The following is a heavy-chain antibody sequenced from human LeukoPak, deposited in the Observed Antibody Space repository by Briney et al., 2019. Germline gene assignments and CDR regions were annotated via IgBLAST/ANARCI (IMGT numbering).Heavy chain of an antibody. D-gene: IGHD3-22*01. CDR2: IYYSGST. CDR1: GGSISSGGYS. V-gene: IGHV4-61*08. J-gene: IGHJ4*02. CDR3: ARDPSGYFNY. Sequence: SETLSLTCAVSGGSISSGGYSWSWIRQPPGKGLEWIGFIYYSGSTNYNPSLKSRVTISVDTSKNQFSLKLSSVTAADTAVYYCARDPSGYFNYWGQGTLATVSS.